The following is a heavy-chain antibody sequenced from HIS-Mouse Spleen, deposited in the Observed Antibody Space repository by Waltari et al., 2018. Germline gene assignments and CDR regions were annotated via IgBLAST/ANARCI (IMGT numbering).Heavy chain of an antibody. CDR1: GGSISSNSYY. CDR2: IYYSGST. Sequence: LTLQEAGAGLASRSGTLFSACTASGGSISSNSYYRCRIRQPPGKGLEWIGSIYYSGSTYYNPSLKSRVTISVDTSKNQFSLKLSSVTAADTAVYYCAREIPYSSSWYDWYFDLWGRGTLVTVSS. D-gene: IGHD6-13*01. CDR3: AREIPYSSSWYDWYFDL. J-gene: IGHJ2*01. V-gene: IGHV4-39*07.